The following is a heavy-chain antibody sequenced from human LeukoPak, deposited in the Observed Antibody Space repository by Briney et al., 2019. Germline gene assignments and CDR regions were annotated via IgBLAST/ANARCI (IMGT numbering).Heavy chain of an antibody. D-gene: IGHD5-18*01. V-gene: IGHV3-48*01. Sequence: GGSLRLSCAASGFTFGSYSMNWVRQAPGKGLEWVSYISSSSSTIYYADSVKGRFTISRDNVKNSLYLQMNSLKAEDTAFYYCARDHRYSYGSRWFDPWGQGTLVTVSS. CDR1: GFTFGSYS. J-gene: IGHJ5*02. CDR3: ARDHRYSYGSRWFDP. CDR2: ISSSSSTI.